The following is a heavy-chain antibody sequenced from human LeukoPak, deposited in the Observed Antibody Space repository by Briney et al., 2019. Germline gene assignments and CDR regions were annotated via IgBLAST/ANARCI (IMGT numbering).Heavy chain of an antibody. CDR1: GGSFSGYY. Sequence: SETLSLTCAVYGGSFSGYYWNWIRQPPGKGLEWIGSIYHSGRTNYNPSLKSRVTISVDTSKNQFSLKLSSVTAADTALYYCTRRLAVAGFDYWGQGSLVTVSS. CDR2: IYHSGRT. CDR3: TRRLAVAGFDY. D-gene: IGHD6-19*01. J-gene: IGHJ4*02. V-gene: IGHV4-34*01.